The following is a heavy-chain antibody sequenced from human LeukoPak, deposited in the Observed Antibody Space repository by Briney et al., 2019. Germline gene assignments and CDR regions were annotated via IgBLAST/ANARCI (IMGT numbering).Heavy chain of an antibody. CDR1: RFTFSTYG. V-gene: IGHV3-30*03. Sequence: SGRSLRLSCAASRFTFSTYGMHWVRQAPGKGLEWLAGISLDGSNKYYGHSVKGRFTISRDNSKNTLYLQVNSLRPEDTAVYYCARDLRMGDSSGYYPSWFDPWGQGTLVTVSS. J-gene: IGHJ5*02. CDR2: ISLDGSNK. CDR3: ARDLRMGDSSGYYPSWFDP. D-gene: IGHD3-22*01.